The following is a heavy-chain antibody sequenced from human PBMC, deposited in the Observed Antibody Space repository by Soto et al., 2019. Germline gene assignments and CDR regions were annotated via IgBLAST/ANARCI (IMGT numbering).Heavy chain of an antibody. Sequence: GGSLRLSCAASGFIFDDYAMHWVRQAPGKGLEWVSGISWNSGSIGYADSVKGRFTISRDNAKNSLYLQMNSLRPEDTALYYCARDRDYTFWSGYYDYWGRGTLVTVSS. CDR2: ISWNSGSI. J-gene: IGHJ4*02. CDR3: ARDRDYTFWSGYYDY. V-gene: IGHV3-9*01. D-gene: IGHD3-3*01. CDR1: GFIFDDYA.